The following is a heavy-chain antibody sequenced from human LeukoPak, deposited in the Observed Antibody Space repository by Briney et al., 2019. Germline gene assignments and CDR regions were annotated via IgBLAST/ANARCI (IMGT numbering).Heavy chain of an antibody. V-gene: IGHV2-70*11. D-gene: IGHD3-16*01. CDR1: GFALSASGRG. CDR3: ARSYVWGSYDAFDI. Sequence: PALVKPTQTLTLTCTCSGFALSASGRGVSWIRHPPGKALEWLSRIAWDDDKYYSTSLKTRLTISKDTSKNQVVITMTNMDPVDTATYYCARSYVWGSYDAFDIWGQGKMVTVSS. CDR2: IAWDDDK. J-gene: IGHJ3*02.